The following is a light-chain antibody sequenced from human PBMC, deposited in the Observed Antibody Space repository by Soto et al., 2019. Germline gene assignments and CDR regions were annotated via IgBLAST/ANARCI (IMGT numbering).Light chain of an antibody. J-gene: IGKJ1*01. CDR3: QQYNSYPWT. CDR1: QSISSW. V-gene: IGKV1-5*01. CDR2: DAS. Sequence: DIQMTQSPSTLSASVGDRVTITCRASQSISSWLAWYQQKPGKAPKLLIYDASSLESGVPSRFSGSVSGTEFIFTISSLQPDDFATYYCQQYNSYPWTFGQGT.